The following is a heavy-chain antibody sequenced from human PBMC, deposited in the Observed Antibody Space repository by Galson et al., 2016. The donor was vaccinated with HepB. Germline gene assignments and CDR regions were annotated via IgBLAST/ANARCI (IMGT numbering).Heavy chain of an antibody. CDR3: TKRGVFYSGSGELARTVSPPFDS. V-gene: IGHV4-4*01. D-gene: IGHD3-10*01. CDR1: GGSISSGTW. Sequence: ETLSLTCAVSGGSISSGTWWTWVRQPPGKGLEWIGEIFRSGGTNYNPSLKSRVTISVDKSKNQFSLRLSSVTAADTALYFCTKRGVFYSGSGELARTVSPPFDSWGQGTLVTVSS. CDR2: IFRSGGT. J-gene: IGHJ4*02.